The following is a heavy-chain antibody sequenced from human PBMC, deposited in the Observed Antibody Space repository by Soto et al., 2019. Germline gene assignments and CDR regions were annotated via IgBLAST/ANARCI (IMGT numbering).Heavy chain of an antibody. CDR1: GGSIISGDYY. D-gene: IGHD3-10*01. CDR3: ARATTTMVRGILYYYGMDV. J-gene: IGHJ6*02. CDR2: IYYTGST. Sequence: SETLSLTCTFSGGSIISGDYYWSWIRQPPGKGLEWIGYIYYTGSTYYNPSLKSRVTISVDTSKNQFSLNLRSVTAADTAVYYCARATTTMVRGILYYYGMDVWGQGTTVTVSS. V-gene: IGHV4-30-4*08.